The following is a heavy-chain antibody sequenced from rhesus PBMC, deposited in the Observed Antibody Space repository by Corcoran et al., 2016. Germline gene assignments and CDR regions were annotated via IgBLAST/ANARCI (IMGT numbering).Heavy chain of an antibody. CDR2: IDPSDSDT. CDR1: GYSFTSYW. CDR3: AKGGWGDLFDY. V-gene: IGHV5-20*01. J-gene: IGHJ4*01. D-gene: IGHD3-34*01. Sequence: EVQLVQSGAEVKRPGESLKISCKTSGYSFTSYWISWVRQMPGKGLEWMGAIDPSDSDTRYNPSFQGQVTISADKSISTAYLQWSRRKASDTATYYCAKGGWGDLFDYWGQGVLVTVSS.